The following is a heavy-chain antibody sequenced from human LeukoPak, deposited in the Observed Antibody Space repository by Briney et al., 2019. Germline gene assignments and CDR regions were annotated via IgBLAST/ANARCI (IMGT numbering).Heavy chain of an antibody. V-gene: IGHV4-34*01. CDR1: GGSFSGYY. D-gene: IGHD4-17*01. Sequence: PAETLSLTCAVYGGSFSGYYWSWIRQPPGKGLEWIGEINHNGYTNYNPSLKSRVTISVDTSKNQFSLKLSSVPAADTAVYYCARVESTVTTMGYWGQGTLVTVSS. CDR3: ARVESTVTTMGY. CDR2: INHNGYT. J-gene: IGHJ4*02.